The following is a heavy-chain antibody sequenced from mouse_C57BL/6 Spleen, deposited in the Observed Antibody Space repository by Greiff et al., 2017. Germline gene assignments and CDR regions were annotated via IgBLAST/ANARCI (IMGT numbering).Heavy chain of an antibody. Sequence: VQLVESGAELVKPGASVKLSCKASGYTFTSYWMHWVKQRPGQGLEWIGMIHPNSGSTNYNEKFKSKATLTVDKSSSTAYMQLSSLTSEDSAVYYCARSEELRRAWFAYWGQGTLVTVSA. J-gene: IGHJ3*01. D-gene: IGHD2-4*01. CDR2: IHPNSGST. V-gene: IGHV1-64*01. CDR3: ARSEELRRAWFAY. CDR1: GYTFTSYW.